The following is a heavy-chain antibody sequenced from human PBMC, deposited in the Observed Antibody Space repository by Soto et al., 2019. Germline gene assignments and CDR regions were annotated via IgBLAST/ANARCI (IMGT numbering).Heavy chain of an antibody. CDR1: GFTFSSYW. Sequence: EVQLVESGGGLVQPGGSLRLSCAASGFTFSSYWMHWVRQAPGKGLVWVSRINIDGSSTSYADSVKGRFTISRDNAKNTLDLQMNSLRVEDTAVYYCARGRGYCSGSSCYVDFWGQGTLVTVSS. J-gene: IGHJ4*02. CDR3: ARGRGYCSGSSCYVDF. V-gene: IGHV3-74*01. CDR2: INIDGSST. D-gene: IGHD2-15*01.